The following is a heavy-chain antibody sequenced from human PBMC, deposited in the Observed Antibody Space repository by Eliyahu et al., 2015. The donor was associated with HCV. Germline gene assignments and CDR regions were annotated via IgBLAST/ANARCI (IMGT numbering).Heavy chain of an antibody. J-gene: IGHJ4*02. V-gene: IGHV3-30*18. Sequence: QVQLVESGGGVVQPGRSLRLSCAASGFTFSSYGMHWVRQAPGKGLEWVAVISYDGSNKYYADSVKGRFTISRDNSKNTLYLQMNSLRAEDTAVYYCAKDGDDVVATAYFDYWGQGTLVTVSS. CDR3: AKDGDDVVATAYFDY. D-gene: IGHD5-12*01. CDR2: ISYDGSNK. CDR1: GFTFSSYG.